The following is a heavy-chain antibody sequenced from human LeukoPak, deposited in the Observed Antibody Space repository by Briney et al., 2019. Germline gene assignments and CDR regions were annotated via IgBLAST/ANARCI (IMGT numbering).Heavy chain of an antibody. D-gene: IGHD5-18*01. CDR1: GGTFSSYA. CDR3: AIRGYSYGFEIDY. V-gene: IGHV1-69*05. CDR2: IIPIFGTA. J-gene: IGHJ4*02. Sequence: SVKVSCKASGGTFSSYAISWVRQAPGQGLEWMGGIIPIFGTANYAQKFQGRVTITTDESTSTAYMELSSLRSEDTAVFYCAIRGYSYGFEIDYWGQGTLVTVSS.